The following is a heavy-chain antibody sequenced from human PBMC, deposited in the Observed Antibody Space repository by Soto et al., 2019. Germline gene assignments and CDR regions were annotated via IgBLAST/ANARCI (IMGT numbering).Heavy chain of an antibody. V-gene: IGHV1-69*13. D-gene: IGHD3-22*01. CDR2: IIPIFGTA. Sequence: ASVKVSCKASGGTFSSYAISWVRQAPGQGLEWMGGIIPIFGTANYAQKFQGRVTITADESISTAYMELSRLRSDDTAVYYCARVHEQYYYDSSGPFDYWGQGTLVTVSS. CDR3: ARVHEQYYYDSSGPFDY. J-gene: IGHJ4*02. CDR1: GGTFSSYA.